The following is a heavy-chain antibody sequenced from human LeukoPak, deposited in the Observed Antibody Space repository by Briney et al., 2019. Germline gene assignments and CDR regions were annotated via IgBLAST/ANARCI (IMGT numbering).Heavy chain of an antibody. J-gene: IGHJ3*02. CDR2: MNPNSGNT. Sequence: ASVKVSCKASGYTFTSYDINWVRQATGQGLEWMGWMNPNSGNTGYAQKFQGRVTITRNTSISTAYMELSSLRSEDTAVYYCARGSRVFGVVIMLDAFDIRGQGTMVTVSS. V-gene: IGHV1-8*03. D-gene: IGHD3-3*01. CDR1: GYTFTSYD. CDR3: ARGSRVFGVVIMLDAFDI.